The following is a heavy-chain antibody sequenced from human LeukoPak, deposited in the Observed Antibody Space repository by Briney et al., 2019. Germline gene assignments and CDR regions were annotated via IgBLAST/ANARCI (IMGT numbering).Heavy chain of an antibody. Sequence: SVKLSCKASRGTFSSYAISWVRQAPGQGLEWMGGIIPIFGTANYAQKYQGRVTITAAESTSTACMELSSLRSEDTAVYYCARVRSYGSGSYYSYYFDYWGQGTLVTVSS. CDR1: RGTFSSYA. CDR3: ARVRSYGSGSYYSYYFDY. CDR2: IIPIFGTA. J-gene: IGHJ4*02. D-gene: IGHD3-10*01. V-gene: IGHV1-69*01.